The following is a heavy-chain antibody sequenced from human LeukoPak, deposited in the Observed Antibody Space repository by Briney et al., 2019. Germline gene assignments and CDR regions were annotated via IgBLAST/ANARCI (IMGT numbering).Heavy chain of an antibody. D-gene: IGHD6-19*01. CDR1: GDSFSSVTDY. V-gene: IGHV4-39*07. CDR3: AGERGEEYSSGWYKRNYFDN. CDR2: GDYSGGT. J-gene: IGHJ4*02. Sequence: SGTLSLTCTVSGDSFSSVTDYWAWIRQPPGKGLEWIASGDYSGGTYYNPSLESRVAISADMSKNQFSLKLTSVTGADTAVYYCAGERGEEYSSGWYKRNYFDNWGQGIRVTVSS.